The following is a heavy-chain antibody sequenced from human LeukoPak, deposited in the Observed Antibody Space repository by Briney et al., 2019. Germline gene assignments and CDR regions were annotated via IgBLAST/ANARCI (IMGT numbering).Heavy chain of an antibody. D-gene: IGHD2-21*01. J-gene: IGHJ3*02. CDR3: ASGHIVVVPDAFDI. V-gene: IGHV4-59*01. CDR1: GGSISSYY. CDR2: IYYSGST. Sequence: SETLSLTCTVSGGSISSYYWSWIRQPPGKGLGWIGYIYYSGSTNYNPSLKSRVTISVDTSKNQFSLKLSSVTAADTAVYYCASGHIVVVPDAFDIWGQGTMVTVSS.